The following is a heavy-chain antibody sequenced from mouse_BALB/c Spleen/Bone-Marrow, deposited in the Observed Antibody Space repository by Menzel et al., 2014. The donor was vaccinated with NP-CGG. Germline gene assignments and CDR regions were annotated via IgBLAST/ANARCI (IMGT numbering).Heavy chain of an antibody. J-gene: IGHJ2*01. CDR1: GYAFSSSW. D-gene: IGHD2-4*01. V-gene: IGHV1-82*01. CDR2: IYPGDGDT. CDR3: ARSGYDYENY. Sequence: QVQLQQSGPELVKPGASVKISCKASGYAFSSSWMNWVKQRPGQGLEWIGRIYPGDGDTNYNGKFKGKATLTADKSSSTAYMQLSSLTSVDSAVYFCARSGYDYENYWSQGTTLTVSS.